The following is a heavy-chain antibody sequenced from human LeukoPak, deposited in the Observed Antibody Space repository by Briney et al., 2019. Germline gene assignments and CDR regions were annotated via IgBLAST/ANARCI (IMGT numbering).Heavy chain of an antibody. CDR1: GYSLSSGYY. J-gene: IGHJ6*03. Sequence: SETLSLTCTVSGYSLSSGYYWGLLRQPPGKGLEWVGSIYHSGSTYYNPSLKSRVTISVDTSKNQLSLKLSSVTAADTAAYYCARARTTVGRYMDVWGKGTTVTVSS. CDR3: ARARTTVGRYMDV. CDR2: IYHSGST. V-gene: IGHV4-38-2*02. D-gene: IGHD4-17*01.